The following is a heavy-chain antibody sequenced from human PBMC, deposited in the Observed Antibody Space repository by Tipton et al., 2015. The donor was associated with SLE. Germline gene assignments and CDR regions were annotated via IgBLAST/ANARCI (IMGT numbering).Heavy chain of an antibody. V-gene: IGHV3-9*01. D-gene: IGHD6-13*01. J-gene: IGHJ5*02. CDR3: ARMSSSSWSNWFDP. CDR1: GFTFDDYA. Sequence: SLRLSCAASGFTFDDYAMHWVRQAPGKGLEWVSGISWNSGSIGYADSVKGRFTISRDNAKNSLYLQMNSLRAEDTAVYYCARMSSSSWSNWFDPWGQGTLVTVSS. CDR2: ISWNSGSI.